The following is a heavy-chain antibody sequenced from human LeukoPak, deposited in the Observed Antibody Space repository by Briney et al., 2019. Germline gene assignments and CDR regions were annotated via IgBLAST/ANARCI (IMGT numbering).Heavy chain of an antibody. CDR2: ISGSGGST. J-gene: IGHJ4*02. CDR3: AKAISYSSGWTDY. CDR1: GFTFSSYA. V-gene: IGHV3-23*01. D-gene: IGHD6-19*01. Sequence: TGGSLRLSCAASGFTFSSYAMSWVRQAPGKGLEWVSAISGSGGSTYYADSVKGRFTISRDNSKNTLYLQMNSLRAEDTAVYYCAKAISYSSGWTDYWGQGTLVTVSS.